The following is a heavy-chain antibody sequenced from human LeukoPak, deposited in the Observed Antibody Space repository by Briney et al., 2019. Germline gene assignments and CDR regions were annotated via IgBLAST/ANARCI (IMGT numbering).Heavy chain of an antibody. CDR3: AKDGGNYYDSSGLSYDY. Sequence: GGSLRLSCAASGFTFDDYAMHWVRQAPGKGLEWVSGISWNSGSIGYADSVKGRFTISRDNAKNSLYLQMNSLRAEDTALYYCAKDGGNYYDSSGLSYDYWGQGTLVTVSS. V-gene: IGHV3-9*01. J-gene: IGHJ4*02. CDR1: GFTFDDYA. D-gene: IGHD3-22*01. CDR2: ISWNSGSI.